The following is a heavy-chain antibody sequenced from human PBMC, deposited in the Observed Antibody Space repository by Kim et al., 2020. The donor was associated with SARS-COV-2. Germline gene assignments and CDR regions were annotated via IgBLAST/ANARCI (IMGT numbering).Heavy chain of an antibody. CDR3: ARAWRGVQI. CDR2: ST. D-gene: IGHD1-1*01. J-gene: IGHJ3*02. V-gene: IGHV4-34*01. Sequence: STNYNPALKSGLTRPVDTSKNQFSLKLSAVTAADTAGYYCARAWRGVQIWGQGTMVTVSS.